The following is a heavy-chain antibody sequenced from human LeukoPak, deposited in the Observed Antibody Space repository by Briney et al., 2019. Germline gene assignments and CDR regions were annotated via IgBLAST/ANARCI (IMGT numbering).Heavy chain of an antibody. V-gene: IGHV4-39*07. CDR2: IYYSGST. CDR3: ARTRSQGWFDP. CDR1: GGSISSSSYY. J-gene: IGHJ5*02. Sequence: PSETLSLTCTVSGGSISSSSYYWGWIRQPPGKGLEWIGSIYYSGSTYYNPSLKSRVTISVDTSKNQFSLKLSSVTAADTAVYYCARTRSQGWFDPWGQGTLVTVSS.